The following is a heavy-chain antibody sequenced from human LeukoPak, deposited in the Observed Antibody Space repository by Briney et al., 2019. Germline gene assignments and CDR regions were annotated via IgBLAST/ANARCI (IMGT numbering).Heavy chain of an antibody. Sequence: GGSRRLSCAASGFTFTTYSMNWVRQAPGKGLAWVSYIIISSTTIYYADSVKGRYTISRDNAKNSLYLQMSSLRDEDTAVYYCARPDIEVGMDVWGQGTTVTVSS. CDR1: GFTFTTYS. J-gene: IGHJ6*02. CDR3: ARPDIEVGMDV. D-gene: IGHD2-21*01. V-gene: IGHV3-48*02. CDR2: IIISSTTI.